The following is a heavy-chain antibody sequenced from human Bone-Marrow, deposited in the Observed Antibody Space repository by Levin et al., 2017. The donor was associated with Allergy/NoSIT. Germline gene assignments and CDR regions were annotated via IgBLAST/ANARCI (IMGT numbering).Heavy chain of an antibody. Sequence: SQTLSLTCAVSGYSISSGYFWGWIRQPPGKGLEWIGNIYHTGGAHYNPSLKSRVTISVDTSKNQFSLRLTSVTAADTAVYYCARETTVVPFDYWGQGTLVTVSS. CDR1: GYSISSGYF. D-gene: IGHD4-23*01. CDR2: IYHTGGA. V-gene: IGHV4-38-2*02. J-gene: IGHJ4*02. CDR3: ARETTVVPFDY.